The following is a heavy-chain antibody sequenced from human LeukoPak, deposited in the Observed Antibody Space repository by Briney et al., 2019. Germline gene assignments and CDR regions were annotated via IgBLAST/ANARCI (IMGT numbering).Heavy chain of an antibody. V-gene: IGHV3-7*05. CDR1: GFTFSRYW. D-gene: IGHD2-8*01. CDR3: ARGSNWALDY. CDR2: IKQDGSEK. Sequence: TGGSRRLSCAASGFTFSRYWMSWVRQAPGKGLEWVANIKQDGSEKSYVDSVKSRFTISRDNAKNSLYLQMNSLRAEDTAVYYCARGSNWALDYWGQGTLVTVSS. J-gene: IGHJ4*02.